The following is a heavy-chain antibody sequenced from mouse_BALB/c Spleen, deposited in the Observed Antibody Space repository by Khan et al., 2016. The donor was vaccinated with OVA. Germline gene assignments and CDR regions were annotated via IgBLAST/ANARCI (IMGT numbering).Heavy chain of an antibody. D-gene: IGHD2-1*01. CDR3: ATLYGSPFTY. J-gene: IGHJ3*01. V-gene: IGHV14-3*02. CDR2: IDPVNGDT. CDR1: GFNIKDTY. Sequence: VQLQQSGTELIKPGASVKLSCTASGFNIKDTYIHWVKERPEQGPEWIGRIDPVNGDTKYDPKFQGKATITADTFSNTAYLQLSSLTSEDTAVYYCATLYGSPFTYWGQGTLVTVSA.